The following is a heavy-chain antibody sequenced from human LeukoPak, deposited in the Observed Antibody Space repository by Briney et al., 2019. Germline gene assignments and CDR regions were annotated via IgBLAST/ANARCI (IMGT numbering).Heavy chain of an antibody. Sequence: SETLSLTCNVSGYSISSGYYWGWIRQPPGKGLEWIGYIYYSGSTNYNPSLKSRVTISVDTSKNQFSLKLSSVTAADTAVYYCARDNGSGAGLFDYWGQGTLVTVSS. CDR2: IYYSGST. V-gene: IGHV4-61*01. D-gene: IGHD2-15*01. CDR3: ARDNGSGAGLFDY. J-gene: IGHJ4*02. CDR1: GYSISSGYY.